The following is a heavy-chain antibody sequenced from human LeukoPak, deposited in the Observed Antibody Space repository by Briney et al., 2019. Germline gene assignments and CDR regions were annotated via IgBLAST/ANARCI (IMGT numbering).Heavy chain of an antibody. V-gene: IGHV3-30-3*01. D-gene: IGHD5-24*01. CDR2: ISYDGSNK. Sequence: GGSLRLSCAASGFTFSSYAMHWVRQAPGKGLEWVAVISYDGSNKYYADSVKGRFTISRDNSKNTLYLQMNSLRAEDTAVYYCARGWLRGSLVAPSHYWGQGTLVTVS. CDR1: GFTFSSYA. J-gene: IGHJ4*02. CDR3: ARGWLRGSLVAPSHY.